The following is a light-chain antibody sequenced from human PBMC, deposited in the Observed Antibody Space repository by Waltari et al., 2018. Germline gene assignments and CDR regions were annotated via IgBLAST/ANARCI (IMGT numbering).Light chain of an antibody. CDR2: STT. CDR1: SGAVTRAHC. V-gene: IGLV7-43*01. CDR3: LLYDGSDQV. J-gene: IGLJ3*02. Sequence: QTVVTQQPSLAVSPGGAVTLTCASRSGAVTRAHCPNWNQQKPGQVPRSLIHSTTNRHSWTPARFSGSLLGGKAALTLSGVQPEDEAEYYCLLYDGSDQVFGGGTKLTVL.